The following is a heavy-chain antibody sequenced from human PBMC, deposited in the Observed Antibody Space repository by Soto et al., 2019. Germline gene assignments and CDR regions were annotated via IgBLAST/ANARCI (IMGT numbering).Heavy chain of an antibody. V-gene: IGHV4-59*12. CDR1: GGSISSYY. CDR2: IYYNGSA. CDR3: ARGRIVVVPAAIKNWFDP. J-gene: IGHJ5*02. D-gene: IGHD2-2*01. Sequence: SETLSLTCTVSGGSISSYYWCWIRQPPGKGLDWIGYIYYNGSAHYSLSLKSRVTISVDTSKNQFSLKLSSVTAADTAVYYCARGRIVVVPAAIKNWFDPWGQG.